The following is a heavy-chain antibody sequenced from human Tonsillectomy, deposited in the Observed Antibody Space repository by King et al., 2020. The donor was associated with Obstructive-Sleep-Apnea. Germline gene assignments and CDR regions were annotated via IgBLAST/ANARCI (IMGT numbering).Heavy chain of an antibody. CDR2: LKSKTNGGTT. Sequence: EVQLVESGGGLVKPGGSLRLSCAASGFTFSNAWMSWVRQAPGRGLEWVGRLKSKTNGGTTDYAAPVKDRFTISRDDSKNPPYLQMNSLQTEDTAMYYCIPDGGSGWYGYFDYCGQGTLVTVSS. CDR3: IPDGGSGWYGYFDY. D-gene: IGHD6-19*01. V-gene: IGHV3-15*01. CDR1: GFTFSNAW. J-gene: IGHJ4*02.